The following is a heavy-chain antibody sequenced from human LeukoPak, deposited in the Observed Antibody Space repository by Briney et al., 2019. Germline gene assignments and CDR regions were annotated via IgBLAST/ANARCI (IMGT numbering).Heavy chain of an antibody. CDR3: ARIMYGSGWTLPDY. CDR2: ITSSSSLI. D-gene: IGHD6-19*01. J-gene: IGHJ4*02. V-gene: IGHV3-48*01. Sequence: PGGSLRLSCVASGFTFSSYSMDWVRQAPGKGLERFAYITSSSSLIKYADSVKGRLTISRDNGKNSLYLQMNSLRVEDTAVYYCARIMYGSGWTLPDYWGQGTRVIVSS. CDR1: GFTFSSYS.